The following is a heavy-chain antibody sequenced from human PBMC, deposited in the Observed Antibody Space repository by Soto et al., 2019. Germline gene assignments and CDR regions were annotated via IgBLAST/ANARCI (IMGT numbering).Heavy chain of an antibody. V-gene: IGHV3-23*01. J-gene: IGHJ6*02. CDR2: LDGAGGST. CDR3: TAPRDEYGSGVSWFTYGMDI. CDR1: GFTFSDYA. D-gene: IGHD3-10*01. Sequence: GGSLRLSCLASGFTFSDYAMTWVRHVPGRGLEWVASLDGAGGSTYYADSVRGRFTISRDNSQNTLFLQMKRLTVDDTAIYYCTAPRDEYGSGVSWFTYGMDIWGQGTTVTVSS.